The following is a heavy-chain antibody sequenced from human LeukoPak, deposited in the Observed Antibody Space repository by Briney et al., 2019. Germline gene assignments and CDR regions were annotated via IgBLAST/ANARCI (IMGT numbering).Heavy chain of an antibody. J-gene: IGHJ4*02. D-gene: IGHD3-16*01. CDR1: GGPISSGGYH. Sequence: SETLSLTCTVSGGPISSGGYHWSWVRQPPGKGLEWIGYIYHSGSTYYNPSLKSRVTISVDRSKNQFSLKLSSATAAGTAVYYCARGVIHLGGDYSGQGTLVTASS. CDR3: ARGVIHLGGDY. CDR2: IYHSGST. V-gene: IGHV4-30-2*01.